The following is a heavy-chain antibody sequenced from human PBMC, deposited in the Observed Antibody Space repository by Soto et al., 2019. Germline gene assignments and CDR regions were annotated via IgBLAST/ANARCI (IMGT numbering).Heavy chain of an antibody. CDR2: INPSGGST. V-gene: IGHV1-46*03. J-gene: IGHJ6*03. D-gene: IGHD2-2*01. Sequence: ASVKVSCKASGYTFTSYYMHWVRQAPGQGLEWMGIINPSGGSTSYAQKFQGRVTMTRDTSTSTVYMELSSLRSEDTAVYYCAATRYCSSTSCFLYYYMDVWGRGTTVTSP. CDR3: AATRYCSSTSCFLYYYMDV. CDR1: GYTFTSYY.